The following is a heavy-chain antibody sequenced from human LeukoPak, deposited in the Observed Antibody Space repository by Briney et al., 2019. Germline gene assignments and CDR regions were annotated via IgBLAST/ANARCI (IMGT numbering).Heavy chain of an antibody. Sequence: EASVKVSCKASGGTFSSYAISWVRQAPGQGLEWMGGIIPIFGTANYAQKFQGRVTITADESTSTAYMELSSLRSEDTAVYYCASGAAVAGKKGFDYWGQGTLVTVSS. D-gene: IGHD6-19*01. CDR3: ASGAAVAGKKGFDY. V-gene: IGHV1-69*13. CDR2: IIPIFGTA. J-gene: IGHJ4*02. CDR1: GGTFSSYA.